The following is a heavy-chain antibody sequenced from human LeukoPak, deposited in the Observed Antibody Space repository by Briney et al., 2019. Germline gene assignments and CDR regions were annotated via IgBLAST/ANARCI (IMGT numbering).Heavy chain of an antibody. CDR2: ITSSGSPI. Sequence: PGGSLRLSCAASGFTFSRYEMNWVRQAPGKELEWVSYITSSGSPIFYADSVKGRFTISRDNSKNTLYLQMNSLRVEDTAVYYCAKYLSVKGPPYALEVWGQGTTVTVSS. V-gene: IGHV3-48*03. J-gene: IGHJ6*02. CDR1: GFTFSRYE. CDR3: AKYLSVKGPPYALEV. D-gene: IGHD2/OR15-2a*01.